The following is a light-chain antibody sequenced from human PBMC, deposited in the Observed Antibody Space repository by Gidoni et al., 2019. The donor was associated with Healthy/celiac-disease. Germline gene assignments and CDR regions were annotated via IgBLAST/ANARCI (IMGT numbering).Light chain of an antibody. Sequence: EIVLTQSPATLSLSPGESATLSCRASQSASSYLAWYQQKPGQAPRPLIYDASNRATGIPARFSGSGSGTDFTLPISSLAPEDFSVYYCQQRSNWPPLFTFGPGTKVDIK. J-gene: IGKJ3*01. CDR2: DAS. CDR1: QSASSY. V-gene: IGKV3-11*01. CDR3: QQRSNWPPLFT.